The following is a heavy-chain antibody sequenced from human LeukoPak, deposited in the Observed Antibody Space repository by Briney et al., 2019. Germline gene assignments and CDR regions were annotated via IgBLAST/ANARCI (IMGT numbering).Heavy chain of an antibody. CDR3: AKPRTTVLGWAQFDY. CDR1: GCTFSSFA. Sequence: GGSLRLSCAASGCTFSSFAMTWVRQAPGKGLEWVSGFDGNGPNTYYADSVKGRWTISRDNSRNTLYLEMNSLRPEDTAIYYCAKPRTTVLGWAQFDYWGQGSLVTVSS. D-gene: IGHD1-14*01. J-gene: IGHJ4*02. CDR2: FDGNGPNT. V-gene: IGHV3-23*01.